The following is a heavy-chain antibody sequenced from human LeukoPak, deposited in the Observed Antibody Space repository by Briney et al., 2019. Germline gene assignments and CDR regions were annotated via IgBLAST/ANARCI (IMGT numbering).Heavy chain of an antibody. V-gene: IGHV1-46*01. CDR2: INPSGGST. Sequence: ASVKVSCKASGYTFTGYFIHWVRQAPGQGLEWMGIINPSGGSTSYAQKFQGRVTMTRDTSTSTVYMELSSLRSEDTAVYYCARGSHSSSWYTNYYYYMDVWGKGTTVTISS. CDR1: GYTFTGYF. CDR3: ARGSHSSSWYTNYYYYMDV. D-gene: IGHD6-13*01. J-gene: IGHJ6*03.